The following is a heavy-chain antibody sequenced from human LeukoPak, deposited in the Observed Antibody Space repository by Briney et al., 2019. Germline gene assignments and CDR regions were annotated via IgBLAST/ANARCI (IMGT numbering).Heavy chain of an antibody. Sequence: AGSLRLSCAASGFTGSSNYMSWVRQAPGKGLEWGSVISSSRGGTQYADSVKGRFTVSKDNSKNTMYLEMNSLRAEVTAVYYCAKDYLDIVVVPAALDAFDIWGQGTMVTVS. CDR3: AKDYLDIVVVPAALDAFDI. D-gene: IGHD2-2*03. CDR1: GFTGSSNY. V-gene: IGHV3-23*01. J-gene: IGHJ3*02. CDR2: ISSSRGGT.